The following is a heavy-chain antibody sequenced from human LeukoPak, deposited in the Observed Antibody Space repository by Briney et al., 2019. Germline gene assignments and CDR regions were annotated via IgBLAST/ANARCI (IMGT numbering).Heavy chain of an antibody. CDR3: ARVVSKDSGHFDY. D-gene: IGHD5/OR15-5a*01. CDR1: GFTFSSYW. Sequence: SGGSLRLSCAASGFTFSSYWMHWVRQAPGKGLVWVSRINSDGSSTSYADSVKGRFTISRDNAKNTLYLQMNSLRAEDTAVYYCARVVSKDSGHFDYWGQGTLVTVSS. V-gene: IGHV3-74*01. CDR2: INSDGSST. J-gene: IGHJ4*02.